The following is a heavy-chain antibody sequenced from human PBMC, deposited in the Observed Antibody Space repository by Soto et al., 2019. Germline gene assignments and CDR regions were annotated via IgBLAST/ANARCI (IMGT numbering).Heavy chain of an antibody. CDR3: AKGWSMSSVAGAFDI. CDR2: ISGSGENT. CDR1: GFTFATYV. V-gene: IGHV3-23*01. D-gene: IGHD1-1*01. Sequence: DEQLLESGGDLVQTGGSLRLSCAASGFTFATYVMSWVRQAPGKVLEWVSAISGSGENTYLPDSVKGRFSVSRDNSKNTLYLEMNSLRADDTAVYYCAKGWSMSSVAGAFDIWGQGTTVTVSS. J-gene: IGHJ3*02.